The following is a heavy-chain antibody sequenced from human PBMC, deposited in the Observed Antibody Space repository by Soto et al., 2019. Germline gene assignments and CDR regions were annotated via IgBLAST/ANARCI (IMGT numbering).Heavy chain of an antibody. V-gene: IGHV3-30*18. CDR3: AKDLRYYYGSGLYYYYGMDV. CDR2: ISYDGSNK. D-gene: IGHD3-10*01. Sequence: GGSLRLSCAASGFTFSRYSLNWVRQAPGKGLEWVTVISYDGSNKYYADSVKGRFTISRDNSKNTLYLQINSLRAEDTAVYYCAKDLRYYYGSGLYYYYGMDVWGQGTTVTVSS. J-gene: IGHJ6*02. CDR1: GFTFSRYS.